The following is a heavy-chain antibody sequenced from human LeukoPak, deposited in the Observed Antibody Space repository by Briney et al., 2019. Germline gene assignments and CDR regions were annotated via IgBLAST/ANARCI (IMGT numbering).Heavy chain of an antibody. V-gene: IGHV1-46*01. CDR2: IDPSGGST. D-gene: IGHD3-22*01. J-gene: IGHJ5*02. CDR3: ARGDGDSDSNGVLMGWFDP. CDR1: GYTFTAYY. Sequence: ASVKVSCAASGYTFTAYYMHWVRQAPGQGLEWMGVIDPSGGSTSYAQRFQDRVTMTSDTSTSTVYMELSSLRSEDTAVYYCARGDGDSDSNGVLMGWFDPWGQGTLVTVSS.